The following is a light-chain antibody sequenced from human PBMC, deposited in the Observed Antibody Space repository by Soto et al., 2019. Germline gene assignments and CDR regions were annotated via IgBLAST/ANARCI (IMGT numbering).Light chain of an antibody. J-gene: IGLJ2*01. CDR2: YNT. CDR3: QVWDSSNDHVI. CDR1: NIGSKG. V-gene: IGLV3-21*04. Sequence: ELTQPPSVSVAPGKTARITCGGNNIGSKGVHWYQQKPGQAPVLVIYYNTDRPSGIPERFSGSNSGNTATLTISRVEAGDEADYYCQVWDSSNDHVIFGGGTKLTVL.